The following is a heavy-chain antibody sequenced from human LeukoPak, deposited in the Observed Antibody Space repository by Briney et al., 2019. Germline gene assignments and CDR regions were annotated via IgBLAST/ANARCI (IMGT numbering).Heavy chain of an antibody. Sequence: SETLSPTCAVYGGSFSGYYWSWIRQPPGKGLEWIGGINHSGSTNYNPSLKSRVTISVDTSKNQFSLKLSSVTAADTAVYYCARGRRYSSSWGFDPWGQGTLVTVSS. CDR1: GGSFSGYY. V-gene: IGHV4-34*01. CDR3: ARGRRYSSSWGFDP. D-gene: IGHD6-13*01. CDR2: INHSGST. J-gene: IGHJ5*02.